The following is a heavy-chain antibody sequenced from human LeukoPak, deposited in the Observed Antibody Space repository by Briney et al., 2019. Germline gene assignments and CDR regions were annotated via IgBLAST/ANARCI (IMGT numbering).Heavy chain of an antibody. CDR3: ARAYCSSTSCPIRY. D-gene: IGHD2-2*01. CDR1: GYTFTSYD. V-gene: IGHV1-8*01. Sequence: ASVKVSCKASGYTFTSYDINWVRQATGQGLEWMGWMNPNSGNTGYAQKFQGRVTMTRNTSISTAYMELSSLRSEDTAVYYCARAYCSSTSCPIRYWGQGTLVTVSS. CDR2: MNPNSGNT. J-gene: IGHJ4*02.